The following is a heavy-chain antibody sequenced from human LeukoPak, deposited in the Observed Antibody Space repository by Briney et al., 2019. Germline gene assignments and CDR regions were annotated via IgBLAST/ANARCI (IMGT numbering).Heavy chain of an antibody. CDR3: ARNGRIAVAGMGAWFDP. D-gene: IGHD6-19*01. Sequence: ASVKVSCKASGYTFTSYGISWVRQAPGQGLEWMGWISAYNGNTNYAQKLQGRVTMTRDTSTSTVYMELSSLRSEDTAVYYCARNGRIAVAGMGAWFDPWGQGTLVTVSS. CDR2: ISAYNGNT. J-gene: IGHJ5*02. CDR1: GYTFTSYG. V-gene: IGHV1-18*01.